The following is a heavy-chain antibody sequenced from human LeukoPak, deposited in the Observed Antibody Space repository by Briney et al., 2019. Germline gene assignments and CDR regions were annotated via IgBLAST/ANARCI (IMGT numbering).Heavy chain of an antibody. J-gene: IGHJ5*02. Sequence: SETLSLTCSVSGNSISSGYYWGWSRQPPGKGLKWIGSISHSGSTYYNPSLKSRVTISVDTSKNQFSLKLSSVTAADTAVYYCARGQARLSWFDPWGQGTLVTVSS. CDR1: GNSISSGYY. V-gene: IGHV4-38-2*02. D-gene: IGHD6-19*01. CDR2: ISHSGST. CDR3: ARGQARLSWFDP.